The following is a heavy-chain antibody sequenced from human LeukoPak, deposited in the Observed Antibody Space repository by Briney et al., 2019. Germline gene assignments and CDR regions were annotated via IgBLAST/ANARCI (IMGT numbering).Heavy chain of an antibody. CDR1: GFTFDDYA. CDR2: ISWNSGSI. CDR3: AKAQSPYDSSGYYSPRTPYYYYGMDV. Sequence: GRSLRLSCAASGFTFDDYAMHWVRQAPGKGLEWVSGISWNSGSIGYADSVKGRFTISRDNAKNSLYLQMNSLRAEGTALYYCAKAQSPYDSSGYYSPRTPYYYYGMDVWGQGTTVTVSS. J-gene: IGHJ6*02. D-gene: IGHD3-22*01. V-gene: IGHV3-9*01.